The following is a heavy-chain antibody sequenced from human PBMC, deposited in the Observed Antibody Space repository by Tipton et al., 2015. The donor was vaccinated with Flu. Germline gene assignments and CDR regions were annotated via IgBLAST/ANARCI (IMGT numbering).Heavy chain of an antibody. CDR1: GGSISDYY. J-gene: IGHJ4*02. CDR2: SSGSSGHT. Sequence: TLSLTCTVSGGSISDYYWSWIRQPPGKGLVWIAYSSGSSGHTNYNPSLKSRVSISGDTSKNQFSLKLTYVTAADTAVYFCARIIRITMIRGLRDPYYFDYWGQGMLVTVSS. CDR3: ARIIRITMIRGLRDPYYFDY. D-gene: IGHD3-10*01. V-gene: IGHV4-59*12.